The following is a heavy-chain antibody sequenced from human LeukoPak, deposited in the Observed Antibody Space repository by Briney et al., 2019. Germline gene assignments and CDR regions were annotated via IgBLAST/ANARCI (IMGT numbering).Heavy chain of an antibody. CDR1: GGSFSGYY. J-gene: IGHJ4*02. CDR3: ARSRRITMVRGVRRGVPEPFDY. Sequence: SETLSLICAVYGGSFSGYYWSWIRQPPGKGLEWIGEINHSGSTNHNPSLKSRVTISVDTSKNQFSLKLSSVTAADTAVYYCARSRRITMVRGVRRGVPEPFDYWGQGTLVTVSS. V-gene: IGHV4-34*01. CDR2: INHSGST. D-gene: IGHD3-10*01.